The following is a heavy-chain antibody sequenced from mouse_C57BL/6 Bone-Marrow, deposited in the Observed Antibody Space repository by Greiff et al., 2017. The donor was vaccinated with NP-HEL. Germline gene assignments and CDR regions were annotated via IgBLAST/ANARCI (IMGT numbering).Heavy chain of an antibody. CDR1: GFTFSNYW. J-gene: IGHJ3*01. V-gene: IGHV6-3*01. D-gene: IGHD3-2*02. CDR3: TQMTAQGFAY. CDR2: IRLKSDNYAT. Sequence: VQGVESGGGLVQPGGSMKLSCVASGFTFSNYWMNWVRQSPEKGLEWVAQIRLKSDNYATHYAESVKGRFTISRDDSKSSVYLQMNNLRAEDTGIYYCTQMTAQGFAYWGQGTLVTVSA.